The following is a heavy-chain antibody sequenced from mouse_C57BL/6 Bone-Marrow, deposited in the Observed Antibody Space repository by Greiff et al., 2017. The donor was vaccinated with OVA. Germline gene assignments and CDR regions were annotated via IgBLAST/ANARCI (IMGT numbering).Heavy chain of an antibody. Sequence: VQLQQSGAELAKPGASVKLSCTASGFNIKDYYMHWVKQRTEQGLEWIGRIDPEDGETKYASKFQGKATITADTSSNTAYLQLSSLTSEDTAVYYCALREAYWGQGTLVTVSA. CDR2: IDPEDGET. J-gene: IGHJ3*01. D-gene: IGHD1-1*01. CDR3: ALREAY. V-gene: IGHV14-2*01. CDR1: GFNIKDYY.